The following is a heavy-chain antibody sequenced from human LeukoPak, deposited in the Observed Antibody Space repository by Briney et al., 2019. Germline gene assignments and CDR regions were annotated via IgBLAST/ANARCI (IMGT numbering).Heavy chain of an antibody. J-gene: IGHJ3*02. CDR2: IIPIFGTA. V-gene: IGHV1-69*05. Sequence: ASVKVSCKASGGTFSSYAISWVRQAPGQGLEWMGGIIPIFGTANYAQKFQGRVTITTDESTSTAYMELSSLRSEDTAVYYCARDLGAWDYYDSSVGAFDIWGQGTMVTVSS. CDR1: GGTFSSYA. D-gene: IGHD3-22*01. CDR3: ARDLGAWDYYDSSVGAFDI.